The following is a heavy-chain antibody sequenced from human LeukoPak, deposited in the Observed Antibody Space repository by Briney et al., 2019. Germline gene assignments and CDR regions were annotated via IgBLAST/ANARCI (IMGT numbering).Heavy chain of an antibody. D-gene: IGHD1-1*01. V-gene: IGHV3-23*01. CDR2: ISGSGGST. CDR1: GFTFSSYA. CDR3: AKEGGELLERRGFDY. J-gene: IGHJ4*02. Sequence: GRSLRLSCAASGFTFSSYAVSWVRQAPGKGLEWVSAISGSGGSTYYADSVKGRFTISRDNSKNTLYLQMNSLRAEDTAVYYCAKEGGELLERRGFDYWGQGTLVTVSS.